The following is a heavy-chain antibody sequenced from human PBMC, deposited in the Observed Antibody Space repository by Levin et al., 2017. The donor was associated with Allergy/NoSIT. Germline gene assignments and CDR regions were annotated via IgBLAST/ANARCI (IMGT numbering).Heavy chain of an antibody. D-gene: IGHD2-15*01. V-gene: IGHV3-23*01. CDR2: ISGSGSST. Sequence: GASVKVSCAASGFTFSSYAMSWVRQAPGKGLEWVSGISGSGSSTSYADSVKGRFTISRDNSKNTLYLQMNSLRAEDTAIYYCAKRSTTGAIIVVVAVDYWGQGTLVTVSS. J-gene: IGHJ4*02. CDR1: GFTFSSYA. CDR3: AKRSTTGAIIVVVAVDY.